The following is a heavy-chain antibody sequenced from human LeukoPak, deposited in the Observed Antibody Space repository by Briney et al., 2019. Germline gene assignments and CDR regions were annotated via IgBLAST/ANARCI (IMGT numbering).Heavy chain of an antibody. J-gene: IGHJ4*02. CDR1: GFTFSGYP. V-gene: IGHV3-30-3*01. Sequence: GKSLRLSCAASGFTFSGYPIHWVRQAPGKGLEWVAVISYDGSNKYYADSVKGRFTISRDNSKNTLYLRMNSLRAEDTAVYYCARETGSAVGSTDFDYWGQGTLVTVSS. CDR2: ISYDGSNK. CDR3: ARETGSAVGSTDFDY. D-gene: IGHD4-17*01.